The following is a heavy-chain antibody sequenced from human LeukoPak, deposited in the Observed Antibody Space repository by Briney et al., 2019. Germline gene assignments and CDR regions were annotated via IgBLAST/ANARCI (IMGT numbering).Heavy chain of an antibody. CDR3: ARDLAGGWFDP. Sequence: PSETLSLTCTVSGGSISSYYWSWIRQPPGKGLEWIGYIYYSGSTNYNLSLKSRVTISVDTSKNQFSLKLSSVTAADTAVYYCARDLAGGWFDPWGQGTLVTVSS. J-gene: IGHJ5*02. D-gene: IGHD6-13*01. CDR1: GGSISSYY. CDR2: IYYSGST. V-gene: IGHV4-59*01.